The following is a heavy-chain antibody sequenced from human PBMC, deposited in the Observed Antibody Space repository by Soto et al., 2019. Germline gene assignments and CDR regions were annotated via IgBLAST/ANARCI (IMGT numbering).Heavy chain of an antibody. Sequence: PSETLSLTCAVSGGSISSSNWCRRVRQPPGQGLEWIGETYHSGSTNYNPSLKSRVTISVDKSKNQFSLKLSSVTAADPAVCYGARLAVWRQWLVKWVDYYGMGVWGPGTTV. CDR2: TYHSGST. CDR1: GGSISSSNW. J-gene: IGHJ6*01. CDR3: ARLAVWRQWLVKWVDYYGMGV. V-gene: IGHV4-4*02. D-gene: IGHD6-19*01.